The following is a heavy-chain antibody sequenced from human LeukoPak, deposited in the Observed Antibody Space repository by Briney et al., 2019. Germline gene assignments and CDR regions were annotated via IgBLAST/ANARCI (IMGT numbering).Heavy chain of an antibody. CDR3: AKEWDGSGSSFDY. CDR2: ISGSGGRT. D-gene: IGHD3-10*01. CDR1: GFTFSSYS. Sequence: HPGGSLRLSCAASGFTFSSYSMNWVRQAPGKGLEWVSAISGSGGRTYYADSVKGRFTISRDNSKNTLYLQMNSLRAEDTAVYYCAKEWDGSGSSFDYWGQGTLVTVSS. V-gene: IGHV3-23*01. J-gene: IGHJ4*02.